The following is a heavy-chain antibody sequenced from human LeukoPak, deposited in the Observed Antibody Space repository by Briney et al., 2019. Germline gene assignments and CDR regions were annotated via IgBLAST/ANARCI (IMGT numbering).Heavy chain of an antibody. J-gene: IGHJ1*01. CDR3: ARTYYDFWSGRGEEYFQH. Sequence: SVKDSCKASGGTSSCYAISWVRQAPGQGLEWMGGIIPIFGTANYAQKFQGRVTITTDESTSTAYMELSSLRSEDTAVYYCARTYYDFWSGRGEEYFQHWGQGTLVTVSS. V-gene: IGHV1-69*05. CDR1: GGTSSCYA. CDR2: IIPIFGTA. D-gene: IGHD3-3*01.